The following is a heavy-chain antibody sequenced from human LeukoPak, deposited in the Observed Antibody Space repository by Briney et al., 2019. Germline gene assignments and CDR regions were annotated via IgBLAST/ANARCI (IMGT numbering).Heavy chain of an antibody. J-gene: IGHJ4*02. D-gene: IGHD3-22*01. CDR2: ISSSGSTI. Sequence: PGGSLRLSCAASGFTLSDYYMSWIRQAPGKGLEWVSYISSSGSTIYYADSVKGRFTSSRDNAKNSLYLQMNSLRAEDTAVYYCARDGPYYYDTRGYSDNWGQGTMVTVSS. CDR3: ARDGPYYYDTRGYSDN. V-gene: IGHV3-11*04. CDR1: GFTLSDYY.